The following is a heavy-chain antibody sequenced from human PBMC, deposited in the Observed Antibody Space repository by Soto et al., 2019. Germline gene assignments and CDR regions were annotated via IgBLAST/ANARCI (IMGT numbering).Heavy chain of an antibody. V-gene: IGHV4-61*01. J-gene: IGHJ6*02. CDR3: ARDQYDVRSGSYYYAMEV. Sequence: QVQLQESGPGLVKPSETLSLTCTVSGGSVSSESHYWSWIRQTPGKGLEWIGYIYYTGSTNYNPSLKGRVTMSVDTSRDQVSLRLRCVARADTAVYYCARDQYDVRSGSYYYAMEVWGQGTKVTVSS. CDR2: IYYTGST. D-gene: IGHD3-3*01. CDR1: GGSVSSESHY.